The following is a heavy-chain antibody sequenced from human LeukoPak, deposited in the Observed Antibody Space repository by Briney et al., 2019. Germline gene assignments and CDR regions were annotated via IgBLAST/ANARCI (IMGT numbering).Heavy chain of an antibody. CDR1: GFTFSEHY. D-gene: IGHD2-15*01. CDR2: MRKDTNSYIP. V-gene: IGHV3-72*01. J-gene: IGHJ4*02. CDR3: ARVTAASTWYYQT. Sequence: GESLRLSCAASGFTFSEHYIDCVRQAPGNVLGWVGRMRKDTNSYIPEYAASVKGRFTISRDDSENSLYLQMNGLKTGETAVYFCARVTAASTWYYQTWGQGTQVTVSS.